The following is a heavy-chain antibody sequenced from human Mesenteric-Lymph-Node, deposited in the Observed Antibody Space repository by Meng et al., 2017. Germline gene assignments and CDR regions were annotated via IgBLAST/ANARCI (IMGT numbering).Heavy chain of an antibody. CDR3: ARDKVVGPTILDS. Sequence: GESLKISCAASGFTFSSYFMNWVRQAPGKGLEWVSSISTSGSYIFYADSVKGRFTISRDNSKNSLYLQMDSLRTEDTALYYCARDKVVGPTILDSWGQGTLVTVSS. D-gene: IGHD2-21*02. J-gene: IGHJ4*02. CDR2: ISTSGSYI. V-gene: IGHV3-21*01. CDR1: GFTFSSYF.